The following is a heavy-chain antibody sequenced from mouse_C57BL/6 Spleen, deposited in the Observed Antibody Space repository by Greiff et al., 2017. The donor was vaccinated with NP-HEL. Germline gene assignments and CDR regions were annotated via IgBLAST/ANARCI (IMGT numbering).Heavy chain of an antibody. CDR3: ARVYYGSSPYAMDY. V-gene: IGHV1-81*01. Sequence: VKLQESGAELARPGASVKLSCKASGYTFTSYGISWVKQRTGQGLEWIGEIYPRRGNTYYNEKFKGKATLTADKSSSTAYMELRSLTSEDSAVYFCARVYYGSSPYAMDYWGQGTSVTVSS. J-gene: IGHJ4*01. D-gene: IGHD1-1*01. CDR1: GYTFTSYG. CDR2: IYPRRGNT.